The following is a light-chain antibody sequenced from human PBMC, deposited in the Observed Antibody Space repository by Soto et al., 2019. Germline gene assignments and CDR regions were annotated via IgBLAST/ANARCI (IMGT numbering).Light chain of an antibody. V-gene: IGKV1-39*01. Sequence: DIQMTQSPSSLSASVGDRVTITCRASQSIGTYLHWYQQKSGKAPKLLIYAASSLQSGVPSRFTGSGSGTDFTLTITSLQPEDFATYYCQQSYSTTRTFGQGTKLEIK. CDR1: QSIGTY. CDR2: AAS. J-gene: IGKJ2*01. CDR3: QQSYSTTRT.